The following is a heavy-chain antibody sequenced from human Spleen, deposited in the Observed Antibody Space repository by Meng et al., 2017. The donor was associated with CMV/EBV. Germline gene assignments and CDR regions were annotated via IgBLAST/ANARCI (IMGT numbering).Heavy chain of an antibody. D-gene: IGHD3-9*01. J-gene: IGHJ4*02. CDR1: GYSFTNYW. Sequence: GESLKISCKASGYSFTNYWIGWVRQMPGKGLEWMGIIYPGDSDTRYSPSFQGQVTISADKSIGTAYLQWSSLKASDTAIYYCARRAGYYFDYWGQGTLVTVSS. CDR2: IYPGDSDT. CDR3: ARRAGYYFDY. V-gene: IGHV5-51*01.